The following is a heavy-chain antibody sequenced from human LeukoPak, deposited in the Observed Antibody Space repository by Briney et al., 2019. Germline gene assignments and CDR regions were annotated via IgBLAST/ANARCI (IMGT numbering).Heavy chain of an antibody. J-gene: IGHJ4*02. CDR1: GGSISSGGYY. D-gene: IGHD3-22*01. CDR3: ARVRDSRDAGFDY. V-gene: IGHV4-31*03. Sequence: PSETLSLTCTVSGGSISSGGYYWSWIRQHPGKGLEWIGYIYYSGSTYYNPSLKSRVTISVDTSKNQFSLKLSSVTAADTAVYYCARVRDSRDAGFDYWGQGTLVTVSS. CDR2: IYYSGST.